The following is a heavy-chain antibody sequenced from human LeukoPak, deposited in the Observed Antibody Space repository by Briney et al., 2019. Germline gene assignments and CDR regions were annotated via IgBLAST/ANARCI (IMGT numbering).Heavy chain of an antibody. CDR2: ITWNGGGT. CDR3: ARDGRGFDY. D-gene: IGHD3-10*01. CDR1: GFTFDDYG. V-gene: IGHV3-20*04. Sequence: GGSLRLSCAASGFTFDDYGMAWVRQAPGKGLEWVSGITWNGGGTGYVDSVKGRFTISRDNAKNSLYLQMGSLRAEDTALYYCARDGRGFDYWGQGTLVTVSS. J-gene: IGHJ4*02.